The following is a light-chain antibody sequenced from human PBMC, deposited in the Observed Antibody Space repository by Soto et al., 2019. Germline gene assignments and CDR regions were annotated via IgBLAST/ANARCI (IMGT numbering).Light chain of an antibody. CDR1: SSNIGTNT. CDR3: ATWDDSLNGVV. J-gene: IGLJ2*01. Sequence: QSVLTQPPSASGPPGQRVSISCSGGSSNIGTNTVNWYQHLPGTAPKLLIFSNDERPSGVPDRFSGSKSGTSASLAISGLQSDDEADYYCATWDDSLNGVVFGGGTKLTVL. CDR2: SND. V-gene: IGLV1-44*01.